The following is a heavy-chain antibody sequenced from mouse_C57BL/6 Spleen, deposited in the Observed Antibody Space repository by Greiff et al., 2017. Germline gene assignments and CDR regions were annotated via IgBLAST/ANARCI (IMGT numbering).Heavy chain of an antibody. CDR3: ARANSNYLVDY. Sequence: QVQLKEPGAELVRPGTSVKLSCKASGYTFTSYWMHWVKQRPGQGLEWIGVIDPSDSYTNYNQKFKGKATLTVDTSSSTAYMQLSSLTSEDSAVYYCARANSNYLVDYWGQGTSVTVSS. D-gene: IGHD2-5*01. J-gene: IGHJ4*01. CDR1: GYTFTSYW. V-gene: IGHV1-59*01. CDR2: IDPSDSYT.